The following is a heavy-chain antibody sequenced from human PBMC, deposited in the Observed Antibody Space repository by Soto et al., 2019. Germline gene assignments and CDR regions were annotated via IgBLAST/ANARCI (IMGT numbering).Heavy chain of an antibody. J-gene: IGHJ4*02. D-gene: IGHD2-15*01. CDR1: GFTFSSYG. CDR2: IWYDGSNK. V-gene: IGHV3-33*01. Sequence: QVQLVESGGGVVQPGRSLRLSCAASGFTFSSYGMHWVRQAPGKGLEWVAVIWYDGSNKYYADSVKGRFTISRDNSKNTLYLQMNSLRVEDTAVYYCARDFGVVAATPFYFAYWGQGTLVTVSS. CDR3: ARDFGVVAATPFYFAY.